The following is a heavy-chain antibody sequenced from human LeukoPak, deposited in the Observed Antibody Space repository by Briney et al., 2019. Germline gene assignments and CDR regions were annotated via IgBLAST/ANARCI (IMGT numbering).Heavy chain of an antibody. CDR3: AKSNGYGLVDI. J-gene: IGHJ3*02. V-gene: IGHV4-59*12. Sequence: SETLSLTCTVSGGSISSYYWSWIRQPPGRGLECSGYIYYSGSTNYNPSLKSRVTISVDTSKNQFPLKLNSVTAADTAVYYCAKSNGYGLVDIWGQGTMVTVSS. CDR1: GGSISSYY. CDR2: IYYSGST. D-gene: IGHD3-10*01.